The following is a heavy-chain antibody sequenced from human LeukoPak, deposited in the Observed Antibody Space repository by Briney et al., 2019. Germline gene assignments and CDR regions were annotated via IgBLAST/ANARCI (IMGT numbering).Heavy chain of an antibody. CDR2: IIPIFGTA. J-gene: IGHJ4*02. CDR1: GYTFTSYD. Sequence: SVKVSCKASGYTFTSYDINWVRQATGQGLEWMGGIIPIFGTANYAQKFQGRVTITADKSTSTAYMELSSLRSEDTAVYYCARGVRDCSGGSCYFGYWGQGTLVTVSS. CDR3: ARGVRDCSGGSCYFGY. V-gene: IGHV1-69*06. D-gene: IGHD2-15*01.